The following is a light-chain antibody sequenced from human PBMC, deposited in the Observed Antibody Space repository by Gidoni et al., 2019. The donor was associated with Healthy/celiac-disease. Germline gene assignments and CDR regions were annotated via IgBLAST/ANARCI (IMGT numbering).Light chain of an antibody. V-gene: IGKV1-39*01. CDR3: QQCYSTPRT. CDR2: AAS. CDR1: QSISSY. Sequence: DIQMTQSPSSLSASVGDRVTITCRASQSISSYLNWYQQKPGKAPKLLIYAASSLQSGVPSRFSGSGSGTDFTLTISSLQPEDFATYYCQQCYSTPRTFGQXTKVDIK. J-gene: IGKJ1*01.